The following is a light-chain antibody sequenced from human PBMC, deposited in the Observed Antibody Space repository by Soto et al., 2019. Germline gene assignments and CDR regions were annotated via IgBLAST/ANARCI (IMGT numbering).Light chain of an antibody. Sequence: IGMTQSPAALSVSPGERATLSCRASQSVSSNLAWYQQKPGQAPRLLIYGASTRATGIPARFSGSGSGTEFTLTISSLQSEDFVVYYCQQYSNWPLLSFGGGSKVDIK. CDR2: GAS. CDR3: QQYSNWPLLS. J-gene: IGKJ4*01. V-gene: IGKV3-15*01. CDR1: QSVSSN.